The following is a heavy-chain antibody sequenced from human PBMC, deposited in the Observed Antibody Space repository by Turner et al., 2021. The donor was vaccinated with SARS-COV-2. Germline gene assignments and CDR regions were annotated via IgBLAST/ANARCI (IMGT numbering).Heavy chain of an antibody. CDR3: ARGWGGIVVA. Sequence: QVQLQESGPGLVKPSETLSLTCTVSVGSISSYYWYWIRQPPGKGLEWIGYIYYNGITNYNPSLKSRVTISVATSKKQFSLKLSSVTAADTAVYDCARGWGGIVVAWGQGTPVTVSS. CDR1: VGSISSYY. J-gene: IGHJ5*02. CDR2: IYYNGIT. V-gene: IGHV4-59*01. D-gene: IGHD6-19*01.